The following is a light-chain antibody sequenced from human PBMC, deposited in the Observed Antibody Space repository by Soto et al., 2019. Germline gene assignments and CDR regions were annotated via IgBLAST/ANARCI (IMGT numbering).Light chain of an antibody. CDR3: SSYSGSNDFGV. V-gene: IGLV2-8*01. Sequence: QSALTQPPSASGSPGQSVTISCTGSSSDVGGYNSVSWYQQHPGKAPKLTIYEVSKRPSGVPDRFSASKSGNTASLTVSGLQAEDEADYYCSSYSGSNDFGVFGTGTKLTVL. CDR1: SSDVGGYNS. CDR2: EVS. J-gene: IGLJ1*01.